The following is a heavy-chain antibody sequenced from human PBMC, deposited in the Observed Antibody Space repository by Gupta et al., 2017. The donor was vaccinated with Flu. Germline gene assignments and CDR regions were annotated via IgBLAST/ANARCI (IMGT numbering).Heavy chain of an antibody. J-gene: IGHJ5*02. CDR3: ACNIVVVPAASKGWFDP. Sequence: QVQLQQWGAGLLKPSETLSLTCAVYGGSFSGYYWSWTRQPPGKGLEWIGEINHSGSTNYNPSLKSRVTISVDTSKNQFSLKLSSVTAADTAVYYCACNIVVVPAASKGWFDPWGQGTLVTVSS. V-gene: IGHV4-34*01. CDR2: INHSGST. CDR1: GGSFSGYY. D-gene: IGHD2-2*01.